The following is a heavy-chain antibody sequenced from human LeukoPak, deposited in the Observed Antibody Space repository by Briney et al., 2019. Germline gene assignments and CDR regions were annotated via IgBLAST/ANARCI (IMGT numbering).Heavy chain of an antibody. V-gene: IGHV4-39*01. CDR3: ARHVRDGYNVHYFDY. CDR2: IYYSGST. J-gene: IGHJ4*02. CDR1: GDSMSSYY. Sequence: SETLSLTCTVSGDSMSSYYWSWIRQPPGKGLEWIGSIYYSGSTYYNPSLKSRVTISVDTSKNQFSLKLSSLTAADTAVYYCARHVRDGYNVHYFDYWGQGALVTVSS. D-gene: IGHD5-24*01.